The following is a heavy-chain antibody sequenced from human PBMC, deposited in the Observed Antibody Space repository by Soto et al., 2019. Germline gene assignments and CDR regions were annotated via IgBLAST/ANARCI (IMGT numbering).Heavy chain of an antibody. J-gene: IGHJ4*02. Sequence: QVQLQESGPGLVKHSQTLSLTCTVSGGSISSVGYYWSWIRQHPRKVLEWIGYIYYSGSTCYNPSLKSRDTISVDTSKNQFGLKVSSVTAADTAVYYWARSFGVAAAGPFDYWGQGTLVTVSS. D-gene: IGHD6-13*01. CDR3: ARSFGVAAAGPFDY. V-gene: IGHV4-31*03. CDR2: IYYSGST. CDR1: GGSISSVGYY.